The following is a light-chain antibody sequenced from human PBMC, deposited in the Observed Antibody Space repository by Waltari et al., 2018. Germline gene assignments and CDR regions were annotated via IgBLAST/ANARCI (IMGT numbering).Light chain of an antibody. CDR2: DVT. Sequence: QSALTQPASVSGSPGQSIAISCTGTSSDVGGYNSVSWYRHHPGDAPNLIIYDVTNRPAGVSYRLSGSKSGNPASLTISGLQAEDEADYYCTSSTSSATLVFGGGTKLTVL. CDR3: TSSTSSATLV. CDR1: SSDVGGYNS. V-gene: IGLV2-14*01. J-gene: IGLJ3*02.